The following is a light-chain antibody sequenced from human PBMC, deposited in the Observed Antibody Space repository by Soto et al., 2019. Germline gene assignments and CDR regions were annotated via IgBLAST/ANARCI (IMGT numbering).Light chain of an antibody. CDR2: AAS. Sequence: DTQMIQSPSSLSASVGDKITITCRASQNINNFLNWYHQKPGRTPKLLVFAASTLQSGVPSRFSGSGSGTDLTLTISSLQPEDFATYYCQDSYSRTVGPGTRVDL. J-gene: IGKJ3*01. V-gene: IGKV1-39*01. CDR1: QNINNF. CDR3: QDSYSRT.